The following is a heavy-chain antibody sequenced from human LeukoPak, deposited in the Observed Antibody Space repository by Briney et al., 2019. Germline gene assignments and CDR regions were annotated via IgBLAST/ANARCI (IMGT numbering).Heavy chain of an antibody. CDR2: MYTSGST. D-gene: IGHD3-22*01. V-gene: IGHV4-61*02. Sequence: SETLSLNCTVSGGSISSGSYYWSWIRQPAGKGLEWIGRMYTSGSTNYNPSLKSRVTMSVDTSKNQFSLKLSCVTAADTAVYYCARGGYYYDSSPNWFDPWGQGTLVTVSS. CDR3: ARGGYYYDSSPNWFDP. J-gene: IGHJ5*02. CDR1: GGSISSGSYY.